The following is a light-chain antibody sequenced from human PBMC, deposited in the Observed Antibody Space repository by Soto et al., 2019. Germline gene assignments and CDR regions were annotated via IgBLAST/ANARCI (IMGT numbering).Light chain of an antibody. CDR2: GAS. Sequence: DIVLTRSPDTLSLSPGERATLSCRASQTVISRYLAWCQQRPGQAPRXXIYGASTREAGILDRFSGSRSGTEFTLTITRLEPEGSAVYFCQQYTGRPTTFGQVTRLENK. V-gene: IGKV3-20*01. CDR3: QQYTGRPTT. CDR1: QTVISRY. J-gene: IGKJ5*01.